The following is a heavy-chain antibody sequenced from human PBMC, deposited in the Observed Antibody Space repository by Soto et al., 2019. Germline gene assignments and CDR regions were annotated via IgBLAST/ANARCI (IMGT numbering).Heavy chain of an antibody. D-gene: IGHD3-22*01. CDR3: ARKFDSSGYYPDY. Sequence: PGESLKISCQGSGYRFTSYWIAWLRQMPGKGLEWVGIIYPDDSDIKYSPSFQGQVTISADRSNSTAYLQWRSLKASDTAMYFCARKFDSSGYYPDYWGQGKQVTVSS. V-gene: IGHV5-51*01. J-gene: IGHJ4*02. CDR1: GYRFTSYW. CDR2: IYPDDSDI.